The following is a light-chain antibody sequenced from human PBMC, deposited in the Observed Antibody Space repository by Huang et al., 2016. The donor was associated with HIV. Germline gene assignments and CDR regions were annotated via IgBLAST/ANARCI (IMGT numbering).Light chain of an antibody. Sequence: DIVMTQSPLSLPVTPGEPASISYRSSLSIRHYNGYYYLDWYLQKPVQSPQLLIYLGSNRASGVPDRFRGSGSGTDFTLKISRVEAEDVGIYYCMQTLQTPRTFGQGTKVEIK. V-gene: IGKV2-28*01. CDR2: LGS. CDR3: MQTLQTPRT. CDR1: LSIRHYNGYYY. J-gene: IGKJ1*01.